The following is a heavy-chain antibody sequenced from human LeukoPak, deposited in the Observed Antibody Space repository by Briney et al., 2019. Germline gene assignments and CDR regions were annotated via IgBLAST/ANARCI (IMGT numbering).Heavy chain of an antibody. D-gene: IGHD2-2*01. J-gene: IGHJ4*02. Sequence: GGSLRLSCAAPGFTFDDYAMHWVRQAPGKGLEWVSGISWNSGSIGYADSVKGRFTISRDNAKNSLYLQMNSLRAEDTAIYYCAKHATEGGSSSTSSWDYWGQGTLVTVSS. CDR2: ISWNSGSI. V-gene: IGHV3-9*01. CDR1: GFTFDDYA. CDR3: AKHATEGGSSSTSSWDY.